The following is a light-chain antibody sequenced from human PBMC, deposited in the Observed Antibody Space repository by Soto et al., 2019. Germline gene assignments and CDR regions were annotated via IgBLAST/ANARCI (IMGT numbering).Light chain of an antibody. CDR1: SSDVGGYNY. Sequence: QSALTQPASVSGSPGQSITISCTGTSSDVGGYNYVSWYQQHPGKAPKFMIYDVSNRPSGVSNRFPGSKSGNTASLTISGLQAEDEADYYCCSYTTSNTRQIVFGTGTQLTVL. CDR2: DVS. V-gene: IGLV2-14*01. CDR3: CSYTTSNTRQIV. J-gene: IGLJ1*01.